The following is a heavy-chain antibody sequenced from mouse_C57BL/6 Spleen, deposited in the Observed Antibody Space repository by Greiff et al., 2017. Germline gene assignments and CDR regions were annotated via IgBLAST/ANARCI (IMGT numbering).Heavy chain of an antibody. V-gene: IGHV1-53*01. J-gene: IGHJ4*01. D-gene: IGHD1-1*01. Sequence: VQLQQPGTELVKPGASVKLSCKASGYTFTSYWMPWVKQRPGHGLEWIGNINTSNGGTNYNEKFKSKATLTVDKSSSTAYMQLSILTSEDSAVYYCARDLITTGLSMDYWGQGTSVTVSS. CDR2: INTSNGGT. CDR1: GYTFTSYW. CDR3: ARDLITTGLSMDY.